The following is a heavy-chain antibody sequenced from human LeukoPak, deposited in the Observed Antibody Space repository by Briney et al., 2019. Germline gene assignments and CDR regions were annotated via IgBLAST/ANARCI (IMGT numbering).Heavy chain of an antibody. CDR2: IYHSGST. V-gene: IGHV4-30-2*01. Sequence: PSETLSLTCAVSGGSISSGGYSWSWIRQPPGKGLEWIGYIYHSGSTYYNPSLKSRVTISVDRSKNQFSLKLSSVTAADTAVYYCARTDYYYDSSGYTRSGAFDIWGQGTMVTVSS. J-gene: IGHJ3*02. D-gene: IGHD3-22*01. CDR3: ARTDYYYDSSGYTRSGAFDI. CDR1: GGSISSGGYS.